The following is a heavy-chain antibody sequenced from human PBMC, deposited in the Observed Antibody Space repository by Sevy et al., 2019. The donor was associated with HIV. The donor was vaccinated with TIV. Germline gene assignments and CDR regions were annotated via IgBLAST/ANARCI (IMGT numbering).Heavy chain of an antibody. D-gene: IGHD5-12*01. CDR1: GFTFSSAW. CDR3: ITDPAYRGYDEEVINYYFYGMDV. V-gene: IGHV3-15*01. Sequence: GGSLRLSCTASGFTFSSAWMSWVRQAPGKGLEWVGRIKSEFDGGAIDYAAPVKGRFTISREDSKNTVYLQMNILKTEETAVYYCITDPAYRGYDEEVINYYFYGMDVWGQGTTVTVSS. CDR2: IKSEFDGGAI. J-gene: IGHJ6*02.